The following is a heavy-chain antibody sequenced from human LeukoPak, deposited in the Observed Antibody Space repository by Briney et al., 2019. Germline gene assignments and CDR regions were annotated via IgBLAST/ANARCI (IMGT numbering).Heavy chain of an antibody. J-gene: IGHJ5*02. Sequence: PSETLSLTCSISGDSISSYYWTWIRQPPGKGLEWIGYIYYSGSTNYNPSLKSRVTISVDTSKNQFSLKLSSVTAADTAVYFCARGDSTWYGWFDPWGQGTVVTVSS. CDR1: GDSISSYY. CDR2: IYYSGST. V-gene: IGHV4-59*08. CDR3: ARGDSTWYGWFDP. D-gene: IGHD6-13*01.